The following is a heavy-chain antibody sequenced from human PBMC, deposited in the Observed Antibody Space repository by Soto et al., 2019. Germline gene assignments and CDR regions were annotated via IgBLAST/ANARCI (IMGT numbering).Heavy chain of an antibody. CDR1: GFTFNSYW. D-gene: IGHD1-1*01. CDR2: IKQDGGER. CDR3: ARDATYKLDY. J-gene: IGHJ4*02. V-gene: IGHV3-7*03. Sequence: GGSLRLSCVGSGFTFNSYWMAWVRQAPGKGLEWVANIKQDGGERYYVDSVNGRFTISRGNAKNSVYLQMNSLGAEDTAVYYCARDATYKLDYWGRGTLVTVSS.